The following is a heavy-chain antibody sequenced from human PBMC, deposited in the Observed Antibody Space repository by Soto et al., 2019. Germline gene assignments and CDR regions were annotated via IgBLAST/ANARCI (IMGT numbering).Heavy chain of an antibody. V-gene: IGHV4-34*01. CDR2: INYSGST. CDR3: ARGHDYSWTI. D-gene: IGHD3-16*01. J-gene: IGHJ4*02. CDR1: GGSLSDYY. Sequence: SETLSLTCAVYGGSLSDYYWSWIRQPPGKGLEWIGEINYSGSTKYNPSLKSRVTISVDTSKSQFSLKVSSVTAADTAMYYCARGHDYSWTIGGQGTLVTVSS.